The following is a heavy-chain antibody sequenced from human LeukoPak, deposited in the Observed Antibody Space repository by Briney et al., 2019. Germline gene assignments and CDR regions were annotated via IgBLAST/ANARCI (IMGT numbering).Heavy chain of an antibody. Sequence: HPGGSLRLSCAASRFTISNYWISWVRQAPGKGPEWVGDIKTDGSDKYSVGSVKGRFTISRDNAKNSLYLQMNSLRAEDTAVYYCARDSLIQYGSGSYWGFDYWGQGILVTVSS. CDR3: ARDSLIQYGSGSYWGFDY. CDR1: RFTISNYW. D-gene: IGHD3-10*01. J-gene: IGHJ4*02. V-gene: IGHV3-7*03. CDR2: IKTDGSDK.